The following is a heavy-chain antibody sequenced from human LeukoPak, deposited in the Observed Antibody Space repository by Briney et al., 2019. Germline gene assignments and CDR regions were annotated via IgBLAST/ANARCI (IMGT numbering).Heavy chain of an antibody. V-gene: IGHV4-39*07. CDR2: IYYSGST. CDR3: ARRTSIAVTYYYYYYMDV. CDR1: GGSISSSSYY. D-gene: IGHD6-6*01. J-gene: IGHJ6*03. Sequence: SETPSLTCTVSGGSISSSSYYWGWIRQPPGKGLEWIGSIYYSGSTYYNPSLKSRATISVDTSKNQFSLKLNSVTAADTAVYYCARRTSIAVTYYYYYYMDVWGKGTTVTVSS.